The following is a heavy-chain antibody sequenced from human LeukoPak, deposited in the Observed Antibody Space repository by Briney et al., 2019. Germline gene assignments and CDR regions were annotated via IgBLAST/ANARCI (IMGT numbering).Heavy chain of an antibody. CDR3: ATTIAAAGNEFDY. Sequence: GGSLRLSCAASGYTFSRYWMHWVRQGPGKGLVWVSRINEDGSSTSYAESVRGRFTISRDNAKNTLYLQMNSLRAEDAAVYYCATTIAAAGNEFDYWGQGTLVTVSS. V-gene: IGHV3-74*01. CDR2: INEDGSST. J-gene: IGHJ4*02. CDR1: GYTFSRYW. D-gene: IGHD6-13*01.